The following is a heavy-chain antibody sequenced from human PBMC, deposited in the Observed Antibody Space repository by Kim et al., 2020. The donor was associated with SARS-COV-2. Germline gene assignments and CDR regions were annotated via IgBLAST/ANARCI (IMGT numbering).Heavy chain of an antibody. CDR3: AREVDSPDY. V-gene: IGHV1-46*01. CDR2: LHPGDGGT. Sequence: ASVKVSCKTSGFNLPTFFMHWVRQAPGQGLEWLGILHPGDGGTTYAQKFQDRVTITSDTSTRTLYMELSSLSSEDTAAYYCAREVDSPDYWGQGTLVTVS. CDR1: GFNLPTFF. D-gene: IGHD5-12*01. J-gene: IGHJ4*02.